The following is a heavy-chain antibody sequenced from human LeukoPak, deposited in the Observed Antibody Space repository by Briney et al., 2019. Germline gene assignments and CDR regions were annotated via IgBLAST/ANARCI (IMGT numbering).Heavy chain of an antibody. CDR3: ANHHTTYYYDSSGFFEYFQH. J-gene: IGHJ1*01. V-gene: IGHV1-69*02. Sequence: GASVKVSCKASGGTFSSYTISWVRQAPGQGLEWMGRIIPILGIANYAQKFQGRVTITADKSTSTAYMELSSLRSEDTAVYYCANHHTTYYYDSSGFFEYFQHWGQGTLVTVSS. CDR1: GGTFSSYT. D-gene: IGHD3-22*01. CDR2: IIPILGIA.